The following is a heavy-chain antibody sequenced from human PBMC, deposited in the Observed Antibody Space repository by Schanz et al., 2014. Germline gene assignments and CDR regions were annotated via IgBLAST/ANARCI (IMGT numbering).Heavy chain of an antibody. V-gene: IGHV3-53*01. J-gene: IGHJ6*02. CDR2: IYSDGRT. CDR1: GFTVSSNY. CDR3: ARGYSSSMDV. Sequence: EVQLVESGGGLIHPGGSLRLSCVASGFTVSSNYMSWVRQAPGKGLEWVSVIYSDGRTYYGDSVKGRFTISRDNSKNTLYLQMNSLRAEDTAVYYCARGYSSSMDVWGQGTTVTVSS. D-gene: IGHD6-6*01.